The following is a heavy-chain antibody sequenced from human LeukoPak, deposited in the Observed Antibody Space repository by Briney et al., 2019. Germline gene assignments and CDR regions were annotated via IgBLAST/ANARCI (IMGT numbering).Heavy chain of an antibody. Sequence: PSETLSLTCTVSGGSISSSSYYWGWIRQPPGKGLEWIGSIYYSGSTYYNPSLKSRVTISVDTSKNQFSLKLSSVTAADTAVYYCATERITMIVVVMPHAFDSWGQGTMVTVSS. CDR2: IYYSGST. V-gene: IGHV4-39*07. CDR1: GGSISSSSYY. J-gene: IGHJ3*02. D-gene: IGHD3-22*01. CDR3: ATERITMIVVVMPHAFDS.